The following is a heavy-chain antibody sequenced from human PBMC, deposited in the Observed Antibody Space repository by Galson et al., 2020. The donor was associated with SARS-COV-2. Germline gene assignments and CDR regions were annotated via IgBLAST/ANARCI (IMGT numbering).Heavy chain of an antibody. CDR3: ARQGINMIVLVTVPGWFFDL. J-gene: IGHJ2*01. D-gene: IGHD3-22*01. CDR2: ISPSGGT. V-gene: IGHV4-38-2*01. Sequence: SETLSLTCAVSGYSISTTNYWGWARQPPGKGREWIGSISPSGGTYYNPSLKSRVTISVDTSRNQFSLRLDSVTAADTAFYYCARQGINMIVLVTVPGWFFDLWGRGTLVTVSS. CDR1: GYSISTTNY.